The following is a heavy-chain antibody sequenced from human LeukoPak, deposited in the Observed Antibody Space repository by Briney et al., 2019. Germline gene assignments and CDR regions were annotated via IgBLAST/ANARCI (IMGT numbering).Heavy chain of an antibody. V-gene: IGHV3-7*01. Sequence: GSLRLSCAASGFTFSSYWMTWVRQAPGRGLEWVGNIKGDGSEKYYVDSVKGRFTISRDNAKNSLYLQMNSLRAEDTAVYYCAELGITMIGGVWGKGTTVTISS. CDR2: IKGDGSEK. D-gene: IGHD3-10*02. CDR3: AELGITMIGGV. J-gene: IGHJ6*04. CDR1: GFTFSSYW.